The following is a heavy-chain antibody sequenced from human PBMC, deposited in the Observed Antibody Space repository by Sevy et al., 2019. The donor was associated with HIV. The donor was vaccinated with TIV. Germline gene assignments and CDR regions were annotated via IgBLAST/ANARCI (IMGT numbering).Heavy chain of an antibody. V-gene: IGHV3-15*01. CDR1: GFTFSNAW. CDR2: IKSESDGGTT. J-gene: IGHJ4*02. Sequence: GGSLRLSCAASGFTFSNAWMSWVRQAPGKGLERVGRIKSESDGGTTDFATPVKGRFIISRDDSKNTLYLQMNSLKTGDTALYYCTARNFDFWGRGTLVTVSS. CDR3: TARNFDF.